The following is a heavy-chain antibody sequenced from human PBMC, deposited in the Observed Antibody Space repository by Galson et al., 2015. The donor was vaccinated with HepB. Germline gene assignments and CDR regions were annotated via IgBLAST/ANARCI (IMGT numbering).Heavy chain of an antibody. J-gene: IGHJ4*02. CDR2: INPNSGGT. D-gene: IGHD2-15*01. CDR1: GYTFTGYY. V-gene: IGHV1-2*02. CDR3: ARDYKPVTMVVAAPVDY. Sequence: SVKVSCKASGYTFTGYYMHWVRQAPGQGLEWMGWINPNSGGTNYTQKFQGRVTMTRDTSISTAYMELSRLRSDDTAVYYCARDYKPVTMVVAAPVDYWGQGTLVTVSS.